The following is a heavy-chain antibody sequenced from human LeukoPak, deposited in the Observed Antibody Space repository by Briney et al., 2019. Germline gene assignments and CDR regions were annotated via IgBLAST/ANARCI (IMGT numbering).Heavy chain of an antibody. J-gene: IGHJ6*02. CDR3: AKGYYDSTSNYYYYGMDV. D-gene: IGHD3-22*01. CDR1: GLTFSDHY. V-gene: IGHV3-30*18. CDR2: TSYDGTNK. Sequence: AGGSLRLSCAASGLTFSDHYMDWVRQAPGEGLEWVAVTSYDGTNKYYADSVKGRFTISRDNSKNTLYLQMNSLRAEDTAVYYCAKGYYDSTSNYYYYGMDVWGQGTAVTVSS.